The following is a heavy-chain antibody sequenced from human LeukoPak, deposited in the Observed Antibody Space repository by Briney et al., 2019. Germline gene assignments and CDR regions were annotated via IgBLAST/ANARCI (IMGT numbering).Heavy chain of an antibody. J-gene: IGHJ4*02. CDR2: ISQSGNT. D-gene: IGHD6-19*01. CDR3: ARVRRSGWYSFDY. V-gene: IGHV4-38-2*02. Sequence: SETLSLTCTVSGYSISSGYDWGWMRQAPGKGLEWLGSISQSGNTYNNPSLKSRVTLSVDTSKNQVSLKLTSVSAADTAVYYCARVRRSGWYSFDYWGQGTLVTISS. CDR1: GYSISSGYD.